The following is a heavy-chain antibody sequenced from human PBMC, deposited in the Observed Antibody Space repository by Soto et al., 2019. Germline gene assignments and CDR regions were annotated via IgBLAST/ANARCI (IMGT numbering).Heavy chain of an antibody. CDR2: INAGNGNT. CDR3: AKDLGGRPDL. CDR1: GYTFTSYA. Sequence: QVQLVQSGAEVKKPGASVKVSCKASGYTFTSYAIHWVRQAPGQRLEWMGWINAGNGNTKYSQKFQDRVTITRDTAASTAYMEVSSLRSEDKAVYLCAKDLGGRPDLWGQGTLVTVSS. J-gene: IGHJ5*02. D-gene: IGHD2-15*01. V-gene: IGHV1-3*01.